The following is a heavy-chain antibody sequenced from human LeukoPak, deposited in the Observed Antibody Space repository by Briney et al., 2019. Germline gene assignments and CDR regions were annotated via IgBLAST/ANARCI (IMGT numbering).Heavy chain of an antibody. V-gene: IGHV4-39*01. CDR1: GGSISSSSYY. Sequence: SETLSLTCTVSGGSISSSSYYWGCIRQPPGKGLEWIGSIYYSGSTYYNPSLKSRVTISVDTSKNQFSLKLSSVTAADTAVYYCARHATTAIFGVVIIDYWGQGTLVTVSS. J-gene: IGHJ4*02. D-gene: IGHD3-3*01. CDR3: ARHATTAIFGVVIIDY. CDR2: IYYSGST.